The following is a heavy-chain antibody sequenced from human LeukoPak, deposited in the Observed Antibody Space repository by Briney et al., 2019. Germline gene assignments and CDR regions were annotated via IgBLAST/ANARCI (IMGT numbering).Heavy chain of an antibody. V-gene: IGHV3-30-3*02. Sequence: GGSLRLSCAASGCTFSSYSMHCVRQAPGKGLEWVAAISYDGNNKHYADSVKGRFTISRDTSKNTLYLQMNSLRAEDTAMYYCVKNRCSICHYFDCWGQGTLATVSS. J-gene: IGHJ4*02. D-gene: IGHD6-13*01. CDR3: VKNRCSICHYFDC. CDR1: GCTFSSYS. CDR2: ISYDGNNK.